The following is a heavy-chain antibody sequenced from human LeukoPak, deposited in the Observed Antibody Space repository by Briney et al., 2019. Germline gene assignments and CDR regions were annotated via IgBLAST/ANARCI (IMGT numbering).Heavy chain of an antibody. J-gene: IGHJ5*02. CDR3: VRDDFGSGGTCDDCFDP. Sequence: GASVKVSCKASGYTFTNYGISWVRQAPGQGLEWMAWISTYDHDTNYAQKFPGSGTMTTDTSTSTAYMDLRGLGSESTAVYYSVRDDFGSGGTCDDCFDPWGQGTLVTVSS. CDR1: GYTFTNYG. CDR2: ISTYDHDT. D-gene: IGHD2-15*01. V-gene: IGHV1-18*04.